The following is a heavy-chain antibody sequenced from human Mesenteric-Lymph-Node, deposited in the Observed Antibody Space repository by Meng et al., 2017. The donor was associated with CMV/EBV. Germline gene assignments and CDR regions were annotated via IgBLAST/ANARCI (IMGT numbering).Heavy chain of an antibody. D-gene: IGHD3-3*01. V-gene: IGHV3-13*01. Sequence: GESLKISCAASGFTFSSYDMHWVRQTAGKGLEWVSVIDRAGDTYYGDSAEGRISISRDNAKNSLYLQMNNLRAGDTAVYYCARGQSGYYSDYYFDYWGQGALVTVSS. CDR1: GFTFSSYD. J-gene: IGHJ4*02. CDR3: ARGQSGYYSDYYFDY. CDR2: IDRAGDT.